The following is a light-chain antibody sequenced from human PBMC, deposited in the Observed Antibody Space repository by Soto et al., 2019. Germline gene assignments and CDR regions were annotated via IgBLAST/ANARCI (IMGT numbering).Light chain of an antibody. CDR2: AAS. J-gene: IGKJ3*01. CDR3: QQSYSTLIT. Sequence: DIQMTQSTSSLSASVGDRVTITCLASHSISSYLNWYQQKPVKATKLLIYAASSLQSVVPSRFSGSGSGTDFTLTISSLQPEDFATYYCQQSYSTLITFGPGTKVDIK. V-gene: IGKV1-39*01. CDR1: HSISSY.